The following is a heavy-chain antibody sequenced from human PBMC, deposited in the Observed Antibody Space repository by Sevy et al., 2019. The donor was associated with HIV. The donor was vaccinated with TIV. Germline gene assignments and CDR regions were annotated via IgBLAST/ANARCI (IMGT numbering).Heavy chain of an antibody. Sequence: VKVSCKASGYTFTIYAMHWVRQAPGQRLEWMGWINAGNGNTKYSQKFQGRVTITRDTSASTAYMELSSLRSEDTAVYYCARGATFSLYAFDIWGQGTMVTVSS. J-gene: IGHJ3*02. CDR3: ARGATFSLYAFDI. CDR1: GYTFTIYA. V-gene: IGHV1-3*01. CDR2: INAGNGNT. D-gene: IGHD1-26*01.